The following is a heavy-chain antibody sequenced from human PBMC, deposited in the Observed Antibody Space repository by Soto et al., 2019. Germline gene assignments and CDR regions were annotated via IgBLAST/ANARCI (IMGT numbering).Heavy chain of an antibody. V-gene: IGHV3-53*01. J-gene: IGHJ4*01. Sequence: TGGSLRLSCLASGFTVTTNYMYWVRQAAGQGLEWLAVIYSGGDIHYADSVKGRFFISRDTSENTVYLRLSDLRAEDTAVYFCVSRIPSWVFDYWGQGTPVTVS. CDR2: IYSGGDI. CDR1: GFTVTTNY. D-gene: IGHD3-16*01. CDR3: VSRIPSWVFDY.